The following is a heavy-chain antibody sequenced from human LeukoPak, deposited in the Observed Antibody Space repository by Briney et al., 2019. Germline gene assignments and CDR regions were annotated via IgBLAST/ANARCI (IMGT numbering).Heavy chain of an antibody. J-gene: IGHJ4*02. CDR3: ARHLSGITGYTYGRGIDY. V-gene: IGHV3-7*01. CDR1: GFTFSTYN. D-gene: IGHD5-18*01. CDR2: IKKDGSEK. Sequence: PGGSLRLSCAASGFTFSTYNINWVRQAPGKGLEWVANIKKDGSEKYYVDSVKGRFTISRDNAKTSLYLQMNSLRAEDTAVYYCARHLSGITGYTYGRGIDYWGQGTLVTVSS.